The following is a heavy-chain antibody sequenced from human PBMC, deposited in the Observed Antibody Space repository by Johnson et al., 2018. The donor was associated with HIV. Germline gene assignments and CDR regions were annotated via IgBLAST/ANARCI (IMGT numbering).Heavy chain of an antibody. J-gene: IGHJ3*02. CDR3: ASIYSYGLRAAFDI. CDR1: GFTFSSYG. CDR2: TRFDGSKK. D-gene: IGHD5-18*01. V-gene: IGHV3-30*02. Sequence: VQLVESGGGVVQPGGSLRLSCAASGFTFSSYGMHWVRQTPGKGLEWVAFTRFDGSKKYYAESVKGRFTISRDNSKTTLYLQMNSLRAEDTAVYYCASIYSYGLRAAFDIWGQGTMVTVSS.